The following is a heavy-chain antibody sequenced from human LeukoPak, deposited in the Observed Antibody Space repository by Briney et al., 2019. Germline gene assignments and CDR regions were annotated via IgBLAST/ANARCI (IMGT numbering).Heavy chain of an antibody. Sequence: SETLSLTCAVYGGSFSGYYWSWIRQPPGKGLEWIGEMNHSGSTNYNPSLKSRVTISVDTSKNQFSLKLSSVTAADTAVYYCARGALISRTRGYSYGYDYWGQGTLVTVSS. J-gene: IGHJ4*02. CDR2: MNHSGST. V-gene: IGHV4-34*01. D-gene: IGHD5-18*01. CDR1: GGSFSGYY. CDR3: ARGALISRTRGYSYGYDY.